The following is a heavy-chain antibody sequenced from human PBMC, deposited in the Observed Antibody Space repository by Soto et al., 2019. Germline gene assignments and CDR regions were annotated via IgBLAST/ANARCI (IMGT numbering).Heavy chain of an antibody. J-gene: IGHJ6*03. V-gene: IGHV1-18*01. CDR1: GYSFTNYG. CDR2: ISAYNGNT. CDR3: ARDRGVAPPVAGNTHYYYYMDV. D-gene: IGHD6-19*01. Sequence: QDRLVQSGVEVKKPGASVRVSCKASGYSFTNYGITWVRQAPGQGFEWMGGISAYNGNTNYAQKFQGRVTLTTDASTTTAHLELRSLRSDDPAVYYCARDRGVAPPVAGNTHYYYYMDVWGKGTTVTVYS.